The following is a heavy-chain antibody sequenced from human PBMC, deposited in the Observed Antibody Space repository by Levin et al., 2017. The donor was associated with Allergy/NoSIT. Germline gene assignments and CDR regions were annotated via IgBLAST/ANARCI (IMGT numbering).Heavy chain of an antibody. CDR2: IDHSGST. Sequence: PGGSLRLSCAVFGGSLTDYYWNWIRQSPGKGLEWIGEIDHSGSTRYNPSLKTRVTISLDTSKKQFSLKVTSVTAADTAVYYCVRGRGYNYYYGLDVWGQGTTVTVSS. V-gene: IGHV4-34*01. D-gene: IGHD3-10*01. J-gene: IGHJ6*02. CDR1: GGSLTDYY. CDR3: VRGRGYNYYYGLDV.